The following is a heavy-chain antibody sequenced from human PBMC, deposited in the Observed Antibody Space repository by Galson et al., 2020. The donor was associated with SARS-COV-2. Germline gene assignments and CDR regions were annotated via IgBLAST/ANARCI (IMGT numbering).Heavy chain of an antibody. V-gene: IGHV4-61*08. CDR1: GGSISSGGYY. J-gene: IGHJ4*02. Sequence: ASETLSLTCTVSGGSISSGGYYWSWICQHPGKGLEWIGYIYYSGSTNYNPSLKSRVTISVDTSKNQFSLKLSSVTAADTAVYYCARGFDYWGQGTLVTVSS. CDR2: IYYSGST. CDR3: ARGFDY.